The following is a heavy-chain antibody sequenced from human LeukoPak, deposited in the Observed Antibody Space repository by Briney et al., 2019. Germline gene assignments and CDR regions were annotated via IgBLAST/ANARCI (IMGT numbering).Heavy chain of an antibody. CDR1: GYTFTNYF. Sequence: GASVKVSCKASGYTFTNYFLHCVRQAPGQGLEWIGIINPSGGSTSYAQKFQGRVTMTRDTSTSTVYMELSSLRSEDTAMYYCARGFYSSGWYGYFQHWGQGTLVNVSS. CDR2: INPSGGST. J-gene: IGHJ1*01. D-gene: IGHD6-19*01. V-gene: IGHV1-46*01. CDR3: ARGFYSSGWYGYFQH.